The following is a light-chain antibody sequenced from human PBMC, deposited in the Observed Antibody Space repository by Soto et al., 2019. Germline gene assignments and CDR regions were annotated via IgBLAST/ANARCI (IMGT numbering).Light chain of an antibody. J-gene: IGKJ1*01. Sequence: EIVMPQSPATLSVSPGERATLSGRASQSVSSSYLAWYQQKPGQAPRLLIYGASSRATGIPDRFSGSGSGTDFTLTISRLEPEEFAVYYCQQYGSSPGTFGQGTKVDIK. CDR1: QSVSSSY. V-gene: IGKV3-20*01. CDR3: QQYGSSPGT. CDR2: GAS.